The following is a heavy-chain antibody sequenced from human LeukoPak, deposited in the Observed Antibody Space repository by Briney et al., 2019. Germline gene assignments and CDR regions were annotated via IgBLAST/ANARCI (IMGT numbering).Heavy chain of an antibody. CDR2: ISGSGGST. V-gene: IGHV3-23*01. D-gene: IGHD3-22*01. Sequence: GGSLRLSCAASGFTFSSYAMSWVRQAPGEGLEWVSAISGSGGSTYYADSVKGRFTISRDNSKNTLYLQMNSLRAEDTAVYYCAPLGVVVLDYWGQGTLVTVSS. CDR3: APLGVVVLDY. CDR1: GFTFSSYA. J-gene: IGHJ4*02.